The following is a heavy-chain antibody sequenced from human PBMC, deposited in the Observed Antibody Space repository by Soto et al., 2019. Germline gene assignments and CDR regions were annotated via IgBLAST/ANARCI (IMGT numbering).Heavy chain of an antibody. J-gene: IGHJ6*02. D-gene: IGHD2-2*02. CDR1: GGSISSGGYY. V-gene: IGHV4-31*03. CDR2: IYYSGST. Sequence: SETLSLTCTVSGGSISSGGYYWSWLRQHPGKGLEWIGYIYYSGSTYYKPSLKSRVTIAVDTSKNQFSLKLSSVTAADTAVYYCARDRRVVVPAAILDYYYDGRDVWGQGTTVTVSS. CDR3: ARDRRVVVPAAILDYYYDGRDV.